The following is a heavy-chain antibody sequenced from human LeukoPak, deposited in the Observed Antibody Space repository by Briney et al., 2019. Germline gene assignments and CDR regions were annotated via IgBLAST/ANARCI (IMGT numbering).Heavy chain of an antibody. V-gene: IGHV4-4*09. J-gene: IGHJ4*02. CDR3: AGLEYYDILTGPAFDY. Sequence: PSETLSLTCTVSGGSISSYYWSWIRQPPGKGLEWIGYIYTSGSTNYNPSLKSRVTISVDTSKNQFSLKLSSVTAADTAVYYCAGLEYYDILTGPAFDYWGQGTLVTVSS. D-gene: IGHD3-9*01. CDR2: IYTSGST. CDR1: GGSISSYY.